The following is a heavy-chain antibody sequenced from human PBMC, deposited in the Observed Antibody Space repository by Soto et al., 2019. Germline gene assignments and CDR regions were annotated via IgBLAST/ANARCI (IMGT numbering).Heavy chain of an antibody. CDR1: GYTFTSYC. Sequence: ASVKVACKASGYTFTSYCISWVRQAPGQGLEWMGLISAYNGNTNYAQKLHGRVTMTTDTSTSTAYMELRSLRSDDTAVYYCVRALQSDIVALDYYYGMDVWGQGTTVTVSS. J-gene: IGHJ6*02. D-gene: IGHD5-12*01. V-gene: IGHV1-18*01. CDR2: ISAYNGNT. CDR3: VRALQSDIVALDYYYGMDV.